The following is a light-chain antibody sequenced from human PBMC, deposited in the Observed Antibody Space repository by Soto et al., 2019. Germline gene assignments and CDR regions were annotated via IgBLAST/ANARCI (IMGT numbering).Light chain of an antibody. Sequence: DIQMTQSPSSLSASVGDRVTITCRASQSISSYLNWYQQKPGKAPKLLIYAASSLQSGVPSRFSGSGSGTDFTLTISSLQPEDFATYYCQQSYTSTLGQGTKVDIK. V-gene: IGKV1-39*01. CDR1: QSISSY. CDR2: AAS. CDR3: QQSYTST. J-gene: IGKJ1*01.